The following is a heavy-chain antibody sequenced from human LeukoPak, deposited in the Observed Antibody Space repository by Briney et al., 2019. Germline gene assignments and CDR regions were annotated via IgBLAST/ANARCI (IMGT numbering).Heavy chain of an antibody. V-gene: IGHV4-4*07. CDR1: GGSISSYY. Sequence: SGTLSLTCTVSGGSISSYYWSWIRQPAGKGLEWIGRIYTSGSTNYDASLKSRVSMSVDTSKNQFSLKLSSVTAADTAVFYCARENSGSYREFDYWGRGTLVTVSS. D-gene: IGHD1-26*01. J-gene: IGHJ4*02. CDR2: IYTSGST. CDR3: ARENSGSYREFDY.